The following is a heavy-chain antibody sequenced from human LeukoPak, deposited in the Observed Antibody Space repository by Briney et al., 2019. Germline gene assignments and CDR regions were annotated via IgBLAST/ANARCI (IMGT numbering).Heavy chain of an antibody. J-gene: IGHJ6*03. Sequence: SSETLSLACTVSGGSISSGRYYWSWIRQPAGKGQEWIGRIYTSGSTNYNPSLKSRVTMSVDTSKNQFSLKLSSVTAADTAVYYCARQTTRGYYYYMDVWGRGTTVTVSS. CDR3: ARQTTRGYYYYMDV. CDR1: GGSISSGRYY. CDR2: IYTSGST. D-gene: IGHD1-14*01. V-gene: IGHV4-61*02.